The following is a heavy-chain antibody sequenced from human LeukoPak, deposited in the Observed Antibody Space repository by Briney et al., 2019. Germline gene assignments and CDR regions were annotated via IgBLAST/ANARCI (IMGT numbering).Heavy chain of an antibody. V-gene: IGHV3-23*01. Sequence: GGSLRLACAASGFAFRFYAMSWLRQPPGKGLEWVSTINSKSGTTSYAASVRGRFTIARDNSTNTIYLQVNTLRADDTATYYCAKPVSGGLAVTADWFHPWGQGTLVVVSS. CDR3: AKPVSGGLAVTADWFHP. CDR1: GFAFRFYA. J-gene: IGHJ5*01. D-gene: IGHD6-19*01. CDR2: INSKSGTT.